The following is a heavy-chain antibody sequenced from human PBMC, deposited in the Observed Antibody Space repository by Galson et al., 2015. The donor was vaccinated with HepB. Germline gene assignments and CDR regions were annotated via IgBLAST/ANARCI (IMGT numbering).Heavy chain of an antibody. CDR2: IYHSGST. V-gene: IGHV4-38-2*02. D-gene: IGHD6-6*01. CDR1: SYSISSGYY. CDR3: AREDGVLRKDVGTEYSSSSTHGRYKYYYGLDV. Sequence: ETLSLTCAVSSYSISSGYYWGWIRQPPGKGLEWIGSIYHSGSTYYNPSLKSRVIISVGTSNNQFSLKLSSVTAADTAVYYCAREDGVLRKDVGTEYSSSSTHGRYKYYYGLDVWGQGTTVIVSS. J-gene: IGHJ6*02.